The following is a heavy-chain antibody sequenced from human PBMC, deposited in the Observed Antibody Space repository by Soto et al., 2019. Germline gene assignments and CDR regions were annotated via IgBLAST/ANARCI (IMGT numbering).Heavy chain of an antibody. CDR3: AKVPLWGWNDGRDY. V-gene: IGHV3-23*01. Sequence: EVQLLESGGGLVQPGGSLRLSFAASGFTFSSYAMSWVRQAPGKGLEWDSAISGSGGSTYYADSVKGRFTISRYNSKNTLYLQMNSLRAEDTAVYYCAKVPLWGWNDGRDYWGQGTLVTVSS. J-gene: IGHJ4*02. D-gene: IGHD1-1*01. CDR2: ISGSGGST. CDR1: GFTFSSYA.